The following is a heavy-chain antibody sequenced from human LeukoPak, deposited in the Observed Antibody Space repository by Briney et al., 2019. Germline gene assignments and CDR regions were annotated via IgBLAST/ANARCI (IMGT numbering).Heavy chain of an antibody. D-gene: IGHD3-10*01. CDR2: ISGSGGST. V-gene: IGHV3-23*01. CDR3: AKDHLGFPANYFDY. CDR1: GSTFSSYA. Sequence: GGSLRLSCAASGSTFSSYAMSWVRQAPGKGLEWVSAISGSGGSTYYADSVKGRFTISRDNSKSTLYLQMNSLRAEDTAVYYCAKDHLGFPANYFDYWGQGTLVTVSS. J-gene: IGHJ4*02.